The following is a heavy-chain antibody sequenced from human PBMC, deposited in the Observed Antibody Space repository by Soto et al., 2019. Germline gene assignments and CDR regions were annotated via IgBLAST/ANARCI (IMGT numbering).Heavy chain of an antibody. J-gene: IGHJ4*02. Sequence: GGSLRLSCAASGFTFSSYAMHWVRQAPGKGLEWVAVISYDGSNKYYADSVKGRFTISRDNSKNTLYLQMNSLRAEDTAVYYCARSFARIAARPPDYWGQGTLVTVSS. CDR3: ARSFARIAARPPDY. CDR1: GFTFSSYA. V-gene: IGHV3-30-3*01. D-gene: IGHD6-6*01. CDR2: ISYDGSNK.